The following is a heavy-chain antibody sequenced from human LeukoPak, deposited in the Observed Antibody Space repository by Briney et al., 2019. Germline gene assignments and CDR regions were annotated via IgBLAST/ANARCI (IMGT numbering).Heavy chain of an antibody. Sequence: SETLSLTCSVSSGSISSYYWGWIRQPPGKALEYIGYIFYSGSTNYNPSLKSRVTISVDTSRNQFSLKLSSVTAADTAVYYCAREQGGGGGLGYFNLWARGALVTVSS. CDR3: AREQGGGGGLGYFNL. CDR2: IFYSGST. D-gene: IGHD3-16*01. J-gene: IGHJ2*01. V-gene: IGHV4-59*01. CDR1: SGSISSYY.